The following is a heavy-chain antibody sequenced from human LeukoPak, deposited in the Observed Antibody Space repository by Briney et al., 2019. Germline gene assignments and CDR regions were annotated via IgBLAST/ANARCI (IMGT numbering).Heavy chain of an antibody. D-gene: IGHD5-18*01. Sequence: SETLSLTCSVSGGSINSGNYYWGWIRQPPGKGLEWIGSISYSGNTYYNPSLRSRVTISVDTSKNHFSLKLSSVTAADTAVYYCARGYSYGPNDAFDIWGQGTMVTISS. CDR1: GGSINSGNYY. CDR2: ISYSGNT. CDR3: ARGYSYGPNDAFDI. V-gene: IGHV4-39*07. J-gene: IGHJ3*02.